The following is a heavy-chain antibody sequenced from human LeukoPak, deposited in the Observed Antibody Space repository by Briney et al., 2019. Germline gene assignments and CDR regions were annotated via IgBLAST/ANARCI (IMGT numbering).Heavy chain of an antibody. Sequence: SETLSLTCTVSGYSISSGYYWGWIRQPPGKGLEWIGSIYHSGSTYYNPSLKSRVTISVDTSKNQFSLKLSSVTAADTAVYYCARDVVDIVLMVYAYDAFDIWGQGTMVTVSS. D-gene: IGHD2-8*01. CDR3: ARDVVDIVLMVYAYDAFDI. J-gene: IGHJ3*02. CDR1: GYSISSGYY. CDR2: IYHSGST. V-gene: IGHV4-38-2*02.